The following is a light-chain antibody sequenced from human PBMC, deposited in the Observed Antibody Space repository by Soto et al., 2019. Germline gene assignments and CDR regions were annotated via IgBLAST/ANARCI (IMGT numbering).Light chain of an antibody. Sequence: DIQMTQSPSTLSASVGDRVTITCRASPSISSWLAWYQQKPGKAPKLLIYDASSLESGVPSRFSGSGSGTEFTLTISSLQPDDFATYYCQQYNSYSPLTFGGGTKV. CDR3: QQYNSYSPLT. CDR1: PSISSW. J-gene: IGKJ4*01. CDR2: DAS. V-gene: IGKV1-5*01.